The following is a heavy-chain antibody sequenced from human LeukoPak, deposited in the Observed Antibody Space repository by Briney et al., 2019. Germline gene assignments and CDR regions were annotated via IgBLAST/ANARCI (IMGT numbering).Heavy chain of an antibody. Sequence: KPSETLSLTCTVSGGAISSHYWSWIRQPPGKGLEWISYRFDSVNTKHNPSLQSRVTLSADTSKNQFSLGLSSVTAADTAVYYCATILRGSSFGYFDLWGQGIKVTVSS. CDR2: RFDSVNT. CDR1: GGAISSHY. J-gene: IGHJ4*02. D-gene: IGHD5-18*01. CDR3: ATILRGSSFGYFDL. V-gene: IGHV4-59*11.